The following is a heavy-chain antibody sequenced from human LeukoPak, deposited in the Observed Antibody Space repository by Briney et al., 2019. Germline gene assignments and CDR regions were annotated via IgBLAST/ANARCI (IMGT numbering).Heavy chain of an antibody. CDR2: IYTSGST. CDR3: ARGWSGSYHSDLDY. D-gene: IGHD1-26*01. V-gene: IGHV4-4*07. CDR1: GGSINSYY. J-gene: IGHJ4*02. Sequence: SETLSLTCTVSGGSINSYYWSWIRQPAGKGLEWIGRIYTSGSTNYNPSLKSRVTMSVDTSKNQFSLKLSSVTAADTAVYYCARGWSGSYHSDLDYWGQGTLVTVSS.